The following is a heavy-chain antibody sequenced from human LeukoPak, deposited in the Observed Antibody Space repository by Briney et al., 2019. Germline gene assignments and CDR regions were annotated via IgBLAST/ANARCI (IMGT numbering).Heavy chain of an antibody. CDR1: GFIFSSYG. V-gene: IGHV3-30*03. D-gene: IGHD1-1*01. CDR3: ARKTRVDTTGHVVFDY. J-gene: IGHJ4*02. CDR2: ISYDGSNK. Sequence: GGSLRLSCAASGFIFSSYGMHWVRQAPGKGLEWVAVISYDGSNKYYADSVKGRFTISRDNSKNTLYLQMNSLRAEDTAVYYCARKTRVDTTGHVVFDYWGQGTLVTVSS.